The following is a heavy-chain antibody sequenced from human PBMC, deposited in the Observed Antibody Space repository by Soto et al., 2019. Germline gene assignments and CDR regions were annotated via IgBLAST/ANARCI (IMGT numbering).Heavy chain of an antibody. CDR3: AKDLTTVGHFDY. Sequence: QVQLVESGGGVVQPGRSLRLSCAASGFTFSSYGMHWVRQAPGKGLEWVAVISYDGSNKYYADSVKGRFTISRDNSKNTLYLQMNSLRADDTAVYYCAKDLTTVGHFDYWGQGTLVTVSS. V-gene: IGHV3-30*18. CDR1: GFTFSSYG. D-gene: IGHD4-17*01. J-gene: IGHJ4*02. CDR2: ISYDGSNK.